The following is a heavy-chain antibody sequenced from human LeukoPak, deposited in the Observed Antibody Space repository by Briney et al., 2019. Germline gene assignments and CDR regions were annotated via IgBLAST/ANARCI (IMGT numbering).Heavy chain of an antibody. CDR3: AGSGYDSADYYYGMDV. V-gene: IGHV4-34*01. D-gene: IGHD5-12*01. CDR2: INHSGST. CDR1: GGSFSGYY. Sequence: SETLSLTCAVYGGSFSGYYWSWIRQPPGKGLEWIGEINHSGSTNYNPSLKSRVTISVDTSKNQFSLKLSSVTAADTAVYYCAGSGYDSADYYYGMDVWGQGTTATVSS. J-gene: IGHJ6*02.